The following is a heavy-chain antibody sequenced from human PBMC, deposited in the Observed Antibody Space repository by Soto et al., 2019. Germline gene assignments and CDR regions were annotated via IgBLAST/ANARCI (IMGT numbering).Heavy chain of an antibody. D-gene: IGHD6-19*01. CDR1: GYTFTSYY. Sequence: QVQLVQSGAEVKKPGASVKVSCKASGYTFTSYYMHWVRQAPGQGLEWMGIINPSGGSTSYAQKFRGRVTMTRDTSTSTGYRELSSLRSEDTAVYYCAREGSVYSSGYDYWGQGTLVTVSS. CDR3: AREGSVYSSGYDY. V-gene: IGHV1-46*01. CDR2: INPSGGST. J-gene: IGHJ4*02.